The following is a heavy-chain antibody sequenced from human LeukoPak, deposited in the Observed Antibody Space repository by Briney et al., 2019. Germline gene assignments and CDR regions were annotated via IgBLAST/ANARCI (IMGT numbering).Heavy chain of an antibody. CDR3: AVSYYWFDP. V-gene: IGHV4-31*11. CDR1: GGSFSGYY. J-gene: IGHJ5*02. Sequence: SETLSLTCAVYGGSFSGYYWSWIRQHPGKGLEWIGYIYYSGSTYYNPSLKSRVTISVDTSKNQFSLKLSSVTAADTAVYYCAVSYYWFDPWGQGTLVTVSS. CDR2: IYYSGST. D-gene: IGHD3-10*01.